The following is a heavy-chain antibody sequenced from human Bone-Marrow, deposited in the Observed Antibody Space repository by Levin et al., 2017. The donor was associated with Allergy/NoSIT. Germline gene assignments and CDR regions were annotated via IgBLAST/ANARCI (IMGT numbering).Heavy chain of an antibody. CDR1: GYSISSGYY. J-gene: IGHJ5*02. CDR2: IYHSGST. Sequence: SQTLSLTCAVSGYSISSGYYWGWIRQPPGKGLEWIGSIYHSGSTYYNPSLKSRVTISVDTSKNQFSLKLSSVTAADTAVYYCARDLNDFWSGYRNWFDPWGQGTLVTVSS. V-gene: IGHV4-38-2*02. D-gene: IGHD3-3*01. CDR3: ARDLNDFWSGYRNWFDP.